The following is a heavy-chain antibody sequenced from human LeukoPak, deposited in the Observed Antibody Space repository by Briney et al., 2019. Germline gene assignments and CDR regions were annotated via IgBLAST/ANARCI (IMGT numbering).Heavy chain of an antibody. CDR2: INPSGGST. CDR3: ARYCSSTSCYRGDAFDI. CDR1: GYTFTSYY. V-gene: IGHV1-46*01. J-gene: IGHJ3*02. D-gene: IGHD2-2*01. Sequence: ASVKVSCKASGYTFTSYYMHWVRQAPGQGLEWMGIINPSGGSTSYAQKFQGRVTITADESTSTAYMELSSLRSEDTAVYYCARYCSSTSCYRGDAFDIWGQGTMVTVSS.